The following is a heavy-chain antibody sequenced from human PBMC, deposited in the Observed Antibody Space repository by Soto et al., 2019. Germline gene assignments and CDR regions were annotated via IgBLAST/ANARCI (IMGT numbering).Heavy chain of an antibody. CDR2: IYHSGST. CDR1: GGSISSGGYS. D-gene: IGHD2-15*01. J-gene: IGHJ4*02. V-gene: IGHV4-30-2*01. Sequence: SETLSLTCAVSGGSISSGGYSWSWIRQPPGKGLEWIGYIYHSGSTYYNPSLKGRVTISVDRSKNQFSLKLSSVTAADTAVYYCATRAGGFDYWGQGTLVTVSS. CDR3: ATRAGGFDY.